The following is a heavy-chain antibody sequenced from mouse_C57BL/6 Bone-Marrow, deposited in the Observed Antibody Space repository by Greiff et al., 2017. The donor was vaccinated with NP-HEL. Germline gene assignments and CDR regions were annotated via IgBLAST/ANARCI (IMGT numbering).Heavy chain of an antibody. V-gene: IGHV1-55*01. CDR1: GYTFTSYW. CDR3: ARYYYGGSYWYFEV. J-gene: IGHJ1*03. Sequence: QVQLQQPGAELVKPGASVKMSCKASGYTFTSYWITWVKQRPGQGLEWIGDIYPGSGSTNYNEKFKSKATLTVDTSSSTAYMQLSSLTSEDSAVYYCARYYYGGSYWYFEVWGTGTTVTVSS. CDR2: IYPGSGST. D-gene: IGHD1-1*01.